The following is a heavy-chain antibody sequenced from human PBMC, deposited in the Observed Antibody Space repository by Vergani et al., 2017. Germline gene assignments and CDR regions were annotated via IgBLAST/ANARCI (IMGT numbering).Heavy chain of an antibody. Sequence: QVQLVESGGGVVQPGRSLRLSCTPSSFKLGDYGMHWVRQAPGRGLEWVSMTWYEGNNNYYADSVKGRFTISKDISKNTLYLQMNSLRAEDTAVYYCARDCRYSSSSGGAFDIWGQGTMVTVSS. CDR3: ARDCRYSSSSGGAFDI. CDR1: SFKLGDYG. CDR2: TWYEGNNN. J-gene: IGHJ3*02. D-gene: IGHD6-6*01. V-gene: IGHV3-33*01.